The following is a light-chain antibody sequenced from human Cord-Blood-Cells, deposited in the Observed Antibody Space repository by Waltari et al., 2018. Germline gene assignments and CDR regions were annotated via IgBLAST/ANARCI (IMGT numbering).Light chain of an antibody. CDR1: SSDVGGYNY. CDR3: SSYTSSSTYV. Sequence: QSALTQPASVSGSPGQSITISCTRTSSDVGGYNYVSWYQQHPGKAPKLRIYDVSNRASGVSNRFSGSKSGNTASLTISGLQAEDEADYYCSSYTSSSTYVFGTGTKVTVL. V-gene: IGLV2-14*03. J-gene: IGLJ1*01. CDR2: DVS.